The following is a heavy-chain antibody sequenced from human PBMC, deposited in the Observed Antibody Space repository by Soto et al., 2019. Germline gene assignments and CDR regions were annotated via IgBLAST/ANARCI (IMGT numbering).Heavy chain of an antibody. CDR3: ARCQVATISGLYCCGMDV. CDR2: INSDGSST. J-gene: IGHJ6*02. CDR1: GFTFSSYW. D-gene: IGHD5-12*01. V-gene: IGHV3-74*01. Sequence: EVQLVESGGGLVQPGGSLRLSCAASGFTFSSYWMHWVRQAPGKGLVWVSRINSDGSSTSYADSVKGRFTISRDNAKNTLYLQRNCLRAEDTAVYYCARCQVATISGLYCCGMDVWGQGTTVTVSS.